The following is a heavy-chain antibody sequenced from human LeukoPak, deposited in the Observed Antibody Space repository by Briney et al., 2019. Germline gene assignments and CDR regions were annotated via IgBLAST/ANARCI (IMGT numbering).Heavy chain of an antibody. D-gene: IGHD3-22*01. CDR2: IIPIFGTA. J-gene: IGHJ4*02. Sequence: SVKVSCKASGGTFSSYAISWVRQAPGQGLEWMGGIIPIFGTANYAQKFQGRVTVTADESTSTAYMELSSLRSEDTAVYYCARDYDSSGFTHYFDYWGQGTLVTVSS. V-gene: IGHV1-69*01. CDR3: ARDYDSSGFTHYFDY. CDR1: GGTFSSYA.